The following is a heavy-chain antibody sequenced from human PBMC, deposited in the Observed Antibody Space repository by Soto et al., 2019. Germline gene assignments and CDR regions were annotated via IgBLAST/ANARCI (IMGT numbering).Heavy chain of an antibody. CDR2: IVVGSGNT. V-gene: IGHV1-58*01. J-gene: IGHJ6*02. CDR1: GFAFTSSA. Sequence: SVKVSCKASGFAFTSSAVQWVRQARGQRLEWIGWIVVGSGNTNYAQKFQERVTITRDMSTSTAYMELSSLRSEDTAVYYCAADYYGSGSYGVFGYYYYGMDVWGQGTTVTVSS. CDR3: AADYYGSGSYGVFGYYYYGMDV. D-gene: IGHD3-10*01.